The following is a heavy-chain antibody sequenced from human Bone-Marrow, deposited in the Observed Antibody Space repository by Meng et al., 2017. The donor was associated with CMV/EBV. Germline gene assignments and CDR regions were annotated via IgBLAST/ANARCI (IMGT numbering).Heavy chain of an antibody. CDR3: ARDSYCSSTSCYDWFDP. J-gene: IGHJ5*02. V-gene: IGHV1-2*02. Sequence: ASVKVSCKGSGYTFTGYYMHWVRQAPGQGLEWMGWINPNSGGTNYAQKFQGRVTMTRDTSISTAYMELSRLRSDDTAVYYCARDSYCSSTSCYDWFDPWGQGTLVTVSS. CDR2: INPNSGGT. CDR1: GYTFTGYY. D-gene: IGHD2-2*01.